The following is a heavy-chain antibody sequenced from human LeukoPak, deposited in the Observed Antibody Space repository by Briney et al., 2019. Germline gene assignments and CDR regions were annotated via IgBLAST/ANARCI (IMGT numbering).Heavy chain of an antibody. V-gene: IGHV4-39*07. D-gene: IGHD6-19*01. CDR1: GGSISSSSYY. Sequence: KPSETLSLTCTVSGGSISSSSYYWGWIRQPPGKGLEWIGEINHSGSTNYNPSLKSRVTISVDTSKNQFSLKLSSVTAADTAVYYCARVVAVAGTHPSTHHDYWGQGTLVTVSS. J-gene: IGHJ4*02. CDR2: INHSGST. CDR3: ARVVAVAGTHPSTHHDY.